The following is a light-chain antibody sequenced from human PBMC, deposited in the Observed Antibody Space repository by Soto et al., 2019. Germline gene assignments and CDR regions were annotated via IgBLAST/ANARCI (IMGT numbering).Light chain of an antibody. CDR3: SSYTSINTLV. V-gene: IGLV2-14*01. Sequence: QSVLTQPASVSGSPGQSVTISCTGTSSDIGSYKYVSWYQQHPGKAPKVMIYEVSNRPSGVSDRFSGSKSGNTASLTISGLQAEDEADYYCSSYTSINTLVFGGGTKLTVL. CDR1: SSDIGSYKY. J-gene: IGLJ3*02. CDR2: EVS.